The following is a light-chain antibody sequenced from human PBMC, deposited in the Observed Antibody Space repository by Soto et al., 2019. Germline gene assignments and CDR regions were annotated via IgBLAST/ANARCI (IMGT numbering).Light chain of an antibody. CDR3: SSYRRGSTYV. CDR2: DVT. V-gene: IGLV2-14*01. J-gene: IGLJ1*01. Sequence: SALPQPASVSGSPGQSITVSCTGTSSDVGGYNYVSWYQQHPGKAPRLMIYDVTNRPSGVSNRFSGSKSGNTASLTISGLQAEDEADYYCSSYRRGSTYVFGTGTKVTVL. CDR1: SSDVGGYNY.